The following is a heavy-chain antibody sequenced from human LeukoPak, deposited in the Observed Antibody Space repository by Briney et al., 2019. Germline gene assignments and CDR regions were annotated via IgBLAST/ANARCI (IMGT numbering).Heavy chain of an antibody. CDR2: INARGDT. CDR1: GWSFNDYY. CDR3: ARGQVPAARGYNWFDP. Sequence: SETLSLTCAVYGWSFNDYYWNWIRQPPGKGLEWIGEINARGDTNYNPSLKSRVHISVDTSKKQFSLRLTSMIAADTALYYCARGQVPAARGYNWFDPWGQGTLVTVSS. J-gene: IGHJ5*02. V-gene: IGHV4-34*01. D-gene: IGHD2-2*01.